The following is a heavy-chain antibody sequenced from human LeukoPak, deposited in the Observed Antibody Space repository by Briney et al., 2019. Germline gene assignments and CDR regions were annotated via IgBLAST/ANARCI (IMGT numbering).Heavy chain of an antibody. V-gene: IGHV3-23*01. Sequence: GGSLGLSCAASGFTFSDSAMTWVRQVPGKGLEWVSLISSSGGNTYYADSVKGRFTISRDNSKNTLSLQMNSLRVEDTAIYYCAKDIQLSTWGLGTMVTVSS. CDR1: GFTFSDSA. CDR2: ISSSGGNT. CDR3: AKDIQLST. J-gene: IGHJ3*01. D-gene: IGHD3-16*02.